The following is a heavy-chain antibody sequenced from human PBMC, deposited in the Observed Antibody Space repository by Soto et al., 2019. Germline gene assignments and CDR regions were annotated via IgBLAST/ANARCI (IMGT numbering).Heavy chain of an antibody. CDR3: ARYIPGVRYYGMDV. J-gene: IGHJ6*02. CDR1: GFTFSSYA. CDR2: ISDSGTLT. Sequence: EVQLLESGGGLVQPGGSLRLSCAASGFTFSSYAMKWVRQAPGKGLEWVSLISDSGTLTYYADSVKGRFTISRDNSGNTLFLQRYSLRAEDTAVYYCARYIPGVRYYGMDVWGQGTTVTVSS. D-gene: IGHD2-2*01. V-gene: IGHV3-23*01.